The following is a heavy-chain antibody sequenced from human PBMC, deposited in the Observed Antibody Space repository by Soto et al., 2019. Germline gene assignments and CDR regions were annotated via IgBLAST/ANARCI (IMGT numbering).Heavy chain of an antibody. V-gene: IGHV3-30*04. CDR1: GFTFSSYP. Sequence: QVQLVESGGGVVQPGRSLRLSCAASGFTFSSYPFHWVRQAPGKGLEWVAVIAFDGSIKLYADSVEGRFTISRDDSKNTLYLQMNSLRDEDTAVYYCARDIFRGVPDYFDYWGQGTLVTVSS. J-gene: IGHJ4*02. D-gene: IGHD3-9*01. CDR3: ARDIFRGVPDYFDY. CDR2: IAFDGSIK.